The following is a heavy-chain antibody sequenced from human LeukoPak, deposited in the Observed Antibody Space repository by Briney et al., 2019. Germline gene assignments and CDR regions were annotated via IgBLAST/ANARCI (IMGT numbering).Heavy chain of an antibody. Sequence: SETLSLTCDVSGGSITQTNYWTWVRQPPGKGLEWIGYIYYSGSTYYNPSLKSRVTISVDTSKNQFSLKLSSVTAADTAVYYCARVDSSSWYWFDPWGQGTLVTVSS. D-gene: IGHD6-13*01. V-gene: IGHV4-4*02. CDR2: IYYSGST. CDR3: ARVDSSSWYWFDP. CDR1: GGSITQTNY. J-gene: IGHJ5*02.